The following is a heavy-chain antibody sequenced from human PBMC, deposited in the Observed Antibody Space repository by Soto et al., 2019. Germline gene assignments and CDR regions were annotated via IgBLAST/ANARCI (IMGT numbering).Heavy chain of an antibody. CDR1: GFTFSNAW. CDR2: IKSKTDGGTT. D-gene: IGHD6-6*01. CDR3: TAGSTSTKNY. Sequence: GGSLRLSCAASGFTFSNAWLSWVRQAPGKGLEWVGRIKSKTDGGTTDYTAPVKGRFTISRDDSKNTLYLQMNSLKIEDTAVYYCTAGSTSTKNYWGQGTLVTVSS. J-gene: IGHJ4*02. V-gene: IGHV3-15*01.